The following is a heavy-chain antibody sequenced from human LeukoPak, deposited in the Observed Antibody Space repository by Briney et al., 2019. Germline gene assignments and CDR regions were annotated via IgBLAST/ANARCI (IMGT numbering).Heavy chain of an antibody. J-gene: IGHJ4*02. CDR1: GFTFSSYA. Sequence: GGSLRLSCAASGFTFSSYAMHWVRQAPGKGLEYVSAISSNGGSTYYANSVKGRFTISRDNSKNTLYLQMGSLRAEDMAVYYCARAGSGSGWYFDYWGQGTLVTVSS. CDR2: ISSNGGST. CDR3: ARAGSGSGWYFDY. D-gene: IGHD6-19*01. V-gene: IGHV3-64*01.